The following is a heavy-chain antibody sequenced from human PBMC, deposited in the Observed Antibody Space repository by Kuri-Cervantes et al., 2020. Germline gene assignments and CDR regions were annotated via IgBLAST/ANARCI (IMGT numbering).Heavy chain of an antibody. Sequence: GSVKDSCKASGYTFTGYYMHWVRQAPGQGLEWMGWINPNSGGTNYAQKFQGRVTMTRDTSISTAYMELSRLRSDDTAVYYCARSYDSSGLALDYWGQGTLVTVSS. CDR1: GYTFTGYY. D-gene: IGHD3-22*01. J-gene: IGHJ4*02. V-gene: IGHV1-2*02. CDR3: ARSYDSSGLALDY. CDR2: INPNSGGT.